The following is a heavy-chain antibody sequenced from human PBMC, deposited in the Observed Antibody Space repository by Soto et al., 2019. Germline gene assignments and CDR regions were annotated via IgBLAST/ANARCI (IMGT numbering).Heavy chain of an antibody. J-gene: IGHJ4*02. CDR3: ARATCSSGFCYGASFDS. CDR1: GFTSSNYC. Sequence: EVQLVESGGTLVQPGGSLRLSCVASGFTSSNYCMNWVRQAPGKGLEWVANIHQDGDKRCYVESVRGRFTISRDNAKKSLFLEMNSLRVEDTAVYYCARATCSSGFCYGASFDSWGQGTLVTVSS. D-gene: IGHD6-19*01. CDR2: IHQDGDKR. V-gene: IGHV3-7*01.